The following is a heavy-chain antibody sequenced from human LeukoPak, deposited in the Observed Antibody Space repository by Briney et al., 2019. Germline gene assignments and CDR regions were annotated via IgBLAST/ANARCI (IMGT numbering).Heavy chain of an antibody. CDR1: GYTFTGYY. CDR3: AREGEDSEDTNWFDP. D-gene: IGHD3-10*01. J-gene: IGHJ5*02. CDR2: INPNSGGT. V-gene: IGHV1-2*02. Sequence: GASVKVSCKASGYTFTGYYMHWVRQAPGQGLEWMGWINPNSGGTNYAQNFQGRVTMTRDTSISTAYMELSRLRSDDTAVYYCAREGEDSEDTNWFDPWGQGTLVTVSS.